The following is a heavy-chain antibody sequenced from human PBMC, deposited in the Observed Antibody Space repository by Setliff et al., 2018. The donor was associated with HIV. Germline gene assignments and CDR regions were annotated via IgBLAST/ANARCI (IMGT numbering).Heavy chain of an antibody. D-gene: IGHD6-19*01. CDR2: ISASRSTI. J-gene: IGHJ6*03. V-gene: IGHV3-48*04. CDR3: ARDGSGWTYYNFYFMDV. CDR1: GFTFSSFT. Sequence: GGSLRLSCAASGFTFSSFTMNWVRQAPGKGPEWLSYISASRSTIYYADSVKGRFTISRDSATNSLFLQMNSLRAEDTAVYYCARDGSGWTYYNFYFMDVWGKGTTVTVSS.